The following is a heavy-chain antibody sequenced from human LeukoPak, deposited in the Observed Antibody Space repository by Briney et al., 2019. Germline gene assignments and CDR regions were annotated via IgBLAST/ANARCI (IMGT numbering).Heavy chain of an antibody. CDR1: GFTFSSYA. CDR3: AKDRDTSGWRYFDY. CDR2: ISYDGSNT. Sequence: PGRSLRLSCAASGFTFSSYAMHWVRQAPGEGLEWVAVISYDGSNTYYADSVKGRFTISRDNSKNTLYLQMNSLRTEDTALFYCAKDRDTSGWRYFDYWGQGTLVTVSS. D-gene: IGHD6-19*01. J-gene: IGHJ4*02. V-gene: IGHV3-30*04.